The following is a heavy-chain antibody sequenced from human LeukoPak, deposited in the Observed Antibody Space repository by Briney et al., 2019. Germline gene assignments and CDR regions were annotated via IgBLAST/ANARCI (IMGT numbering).Heavy chain of an antibody. D-gene: IGHD3-10*01. CDR3: ARSKDGGAVRAFDY. V-gene: IGHV3-53*01. CDR1: GFTVSSNY. CDR2: IYSGGST. J-gene: IGHJ4*02. Sequence: GGSLRLSCAASGFTVSSNYMSWVRQAPGKGLEWVSVIYSGGSTYYADSVKGRFTISRDNSKNTLYLQMNSLRAEDTAVYYCARSKDGGAVRAFDYWAREPWSPSPQ.